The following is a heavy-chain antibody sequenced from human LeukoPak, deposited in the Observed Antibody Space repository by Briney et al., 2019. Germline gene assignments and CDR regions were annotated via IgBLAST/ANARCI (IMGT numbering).Heavy chain of an antibody. J-gene: IGHJ4*02. D-gene: IGHD3-3*01. CDR1: GFTFSNSA. V-gene: IGHV3-23*01. Sequence: GGSLRLSCAASGFTFSNSAMTWVRQVPGKGLEWVSTISNSGGSTYYADFVKGRFTISRDNAKNSLYLQMNSLRAEDTAVYYCARDLRPRGSITIFGVVTPPLYFDYWGQGTLVTVSS. CDR3: ARDLRPRGSITIFGVVTPPLYFDY. CDR2: ISNSGGST.